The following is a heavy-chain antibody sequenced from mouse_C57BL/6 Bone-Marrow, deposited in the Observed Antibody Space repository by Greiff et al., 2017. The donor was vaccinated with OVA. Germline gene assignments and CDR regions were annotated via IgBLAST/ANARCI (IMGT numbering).Heavy chain of an antibody. CDR3: TTEAIVTSYRLGIDV. V-gene: IGHV14-4*01. Sequence: VHVKQSGAELVRPGASVKLSCTASGFNIKDDYMHWVKQRPEQGLEWIGWIDPENGDTEYASKFQGKATITADTSSNTAYLQLSSLTSEDTAVYYCTTEAIVTSYRLGIDVWGTGTTVTVSS. J-gene: IGHJ1*03. D-gene: IGHD2-5*01. CDR1: GFNIKDDY. CDR2: IDPENGDT.